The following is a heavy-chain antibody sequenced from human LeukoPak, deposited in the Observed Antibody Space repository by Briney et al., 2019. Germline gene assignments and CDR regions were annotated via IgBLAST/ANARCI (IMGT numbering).Heavy chain of an antibody. CDR1: GESFSGDY. J-gene: IGHJ4*02. D-gene: IGHD6-19*01. V-gene: IGHV4-34*01. CDR3: VSRSSGWYVDY. CDR2: INHSGST. Sequence: PSETLSLTCAVYGESFSGDYWSWIRQPPGKGLEWIGEINHSGSTNYNPSLKSRVTISVDTSKNQFSLKLSSVTAADTAVYYCVSRSSGWYVDYWGQGTLVTVSS.